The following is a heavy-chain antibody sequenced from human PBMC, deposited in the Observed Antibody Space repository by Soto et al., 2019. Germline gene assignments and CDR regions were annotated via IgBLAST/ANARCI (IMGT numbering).Heavy chain of an antibody. CDR3: ARDFSAPAYSSSRGGFDY. J-gene: IGHJ4*02. V-gene: IGHV1-69*08. CDR1: GGTFSSYT. CDR2: IIPILGIA. Sequence: QVQLVQSGAEVKKPGSSVKVSCKASGGTFSSYTISWVRQAPGQGLEWMGRIIPILGIANYAQKFQGRVTITADKSTSTAYMELSSLRSEDTAVYYCARDFSAPAYSSSRGGFDYWGQGTLVTVSS. D-gene: IGHD6-13*01.